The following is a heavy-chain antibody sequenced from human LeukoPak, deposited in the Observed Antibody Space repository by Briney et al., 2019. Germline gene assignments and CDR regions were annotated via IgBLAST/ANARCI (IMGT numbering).Heavy chain of an antibody. CDR2: IYYSGST. D-gene: IGHD5-24*01. J-gene: IGHJ4*02. CDR1: GGSISSSSYY. V-gene: IGHV4-61*05. CDR3: ARTSRDGYNLGY. Sequence: SETLSLTCTVSGGSISSSSYYWGWIRQPPGKGLEWIGYIYYSGSTNYNPSLKSRVTISVDTSKSQFSLKLSSVTAADTAVYYCARTSRDGYNLGYWGQGTLVTVSS.